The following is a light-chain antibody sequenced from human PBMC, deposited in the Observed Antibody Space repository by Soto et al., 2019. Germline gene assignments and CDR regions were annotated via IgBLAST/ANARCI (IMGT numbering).Light chain of an antibody. Sequence: QSALTQPPSASGSPGQSVTIFCTGTSSDVGGYNYVSWYQQHPGKAPKLIIYDVTKRPSGVPDRFSGSKSGHTASLTVSGLRAEDEADYYCCSYAGNYKYVFGSGTKVTVL. CDR1: SSDVGGYNY. J-gene: IGLJ1*01. CDR3: CSYAGNYKYV. CDR2: DVT. V-gene: IGLV2-8*01.